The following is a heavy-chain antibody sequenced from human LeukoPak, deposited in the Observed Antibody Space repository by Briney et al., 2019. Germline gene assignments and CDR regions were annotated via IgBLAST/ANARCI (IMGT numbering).Heavy chain of an antibody. V-gene: IGHV3-23*01. CDR2: ISGSGGST. Sequence: GGSLRLSCAASGFTFSSYAMSWVRQAPGKGLEWVSAISGSGGSTYYADSVKGRFTISRDNSKNTLYLQMNSLRAEDTAVYYCARSPAVAARLNDAFDIWGQGTMVTVSS. CDR1: GFTFSSYA. CDR3: ARSPAVAARLNDAFDI. D-gene: IGHD6-6*01. J-gene: IGHJ3*02.